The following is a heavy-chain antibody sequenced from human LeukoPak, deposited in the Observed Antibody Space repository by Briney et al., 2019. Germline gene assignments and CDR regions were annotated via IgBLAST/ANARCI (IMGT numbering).Heavy chain of an antibody. V-gene: IGHV4-39*07. CDR1: GGSISSSSYY. Sequence: SETLSLTCTVSGGSISSSSYYWGWIRQPPGKGLEWIGSIYYSGSTYYNPSLKGRVTISVDTSKNQFSLKLSSVTAADTAVYYCARDLYGDFDYWGQGTLVTVSS. D-gene: IGHD4-17*01. J-gene: IGHJ4*02. CDR2: IYYSGST. CDR3: ARDLYGDFDY.